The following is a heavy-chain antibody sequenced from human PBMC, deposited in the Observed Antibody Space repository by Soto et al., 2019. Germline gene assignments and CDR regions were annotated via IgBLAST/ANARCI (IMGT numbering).Heavy chain of an antibody. CDR1: GYTFTSYG. CDR2: ISAYNGNT. CDR3: ARDSLEWLLYADAFDI. J-gene: IGHJ3*02. V-gene: IGHV1-18*01. D-gene: IGHD3-3*01. Sequence: GASVKVSCKASGYTFTSYGISWVRQAPGQGLEWMGWISAYNGNTNYAQKLQGRGTMTTDTPTSTAYMELRSLRSDDTAVYYCARDSLEWLLYADAFDIWGQGTMVTVSS.